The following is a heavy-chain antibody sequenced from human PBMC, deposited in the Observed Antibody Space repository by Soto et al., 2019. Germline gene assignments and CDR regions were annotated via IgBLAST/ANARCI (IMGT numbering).Heavy chain of an antibody. CDR1: GFTFSSYA. Sequence: GGSLRLSCAASGFTFSSYAMSWVRQAPGKGLEWVSAISGSGGSTYYADSVKGRFTISRDNSKNTLYLQMNSLRAEDTAVYYCARDVLEWLPLYGMVVWGQGTTVTVSS. CDR3: ARDVLEWLPLYGMVV. D-gene: IGHD3-3*01. J-gene: IGHJ6*02. V-gene: IGHV3-23*01. CDR2: ISGSGGST.